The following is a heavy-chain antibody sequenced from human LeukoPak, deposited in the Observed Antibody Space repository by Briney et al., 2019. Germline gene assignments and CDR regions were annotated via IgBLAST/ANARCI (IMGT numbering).Heavy chain of an antibody. J-gene: IGHJ1*01. CDR1: GFTFGSYG. V-gene: IGHV3-30*18. CDR3: AKGPPDTVQYFQH. D-gene: IGHD5-18*01. CDR2: ISYDGSNK. Sequence: GGSLRLSCAASGFTFGSYGMHWVRQAPGKGLEWVAVISYDGSNKYYADSVKGRFTISRDNSKNTLYLQMNSLRTEDTAVYYCAKGPPDTVQYFQHWGQGTLVTVSS.